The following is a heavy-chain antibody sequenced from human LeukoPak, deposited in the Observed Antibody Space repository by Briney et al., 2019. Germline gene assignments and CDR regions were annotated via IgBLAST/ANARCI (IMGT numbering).Heavy chain of an antibody. CDR2: INGNTGDT. Sequence: ASVKVSCKASGYTFTGHYVHWVRQAPGQGLEWMGWINGNTGDTNYAQRFQGRVTMIRETSISTMYMELSRLRSDDTAVYYCAREYSSSLFDYWGQGTLVTVS. V-gene: IGHV1-2*02. CDR3: AREYSSSLFDY. D-gene: IGHD6-13*01. J-gene: IGHJ4*02. CDR1: GYTFTGHY.